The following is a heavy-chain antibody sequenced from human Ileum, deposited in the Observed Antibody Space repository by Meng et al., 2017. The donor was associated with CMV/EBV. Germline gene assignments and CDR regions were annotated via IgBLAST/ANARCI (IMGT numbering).Heavy chain of an antibody. CDR1: GNIFTGYY. V-gene: IGHV1-2*02. J-gene: IGHJ4*02. CDR2: INLNSGVI. D-gene: IGHD7-27*01. Sequence: QMQLVQSGTELKKPGASVKVPCKASGNIFTGYYMHWVRQAPGQGLEWVGCINLNSGVIDFAQKFQGRITLTRDTSITTAYMELTRLIYDDTAVYYCARENWVYDYWGQGTLVTVSS. CDR3: ARENWVYDY.